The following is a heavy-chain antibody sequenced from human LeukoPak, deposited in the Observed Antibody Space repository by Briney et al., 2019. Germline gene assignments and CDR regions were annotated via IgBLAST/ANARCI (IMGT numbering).Heavy chain of an antibody. D-gene: IGHD3-10*01. CDR1: GGSFSGYY. Sequence: SETLSLTCAVYGGSFSGYYWSWIRQPPGKGLEWIGEINHSGSTNYNPSLKSRVTISVDTSKNQFSLKLSSVTAADTAVYYCSAVGEDNWFDPWAREPWSPSPQ. J-gene: IGHJ5*02. CDR3: SAVGEDNWFDP. V-gene: IGHV4-34*01. CDR2: INHSGST.